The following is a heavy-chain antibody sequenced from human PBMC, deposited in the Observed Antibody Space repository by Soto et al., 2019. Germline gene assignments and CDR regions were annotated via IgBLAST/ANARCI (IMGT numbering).Heavy chain of an antibody. CDR2: MNPNSGNT. V-gene: IGHV1-8*01. CDR3: ARGTYYYDSSGYGDAFDI. Sequence: QVQLVQSGAEVKKPGASVKVSCKASGYTFTSYDINWVRQATGQGLEWMGWMNPNSGNTGYAQKFQGRVTMTRNTSLSTGYMELSSLRYEDTAVYYCARGTYYYDSSGYGDAFDIWGQGTMVTVSS. CDR1: GYTFTSYD. D-gene: IGHD3-22*01. J-gene: IGHJ3*02.